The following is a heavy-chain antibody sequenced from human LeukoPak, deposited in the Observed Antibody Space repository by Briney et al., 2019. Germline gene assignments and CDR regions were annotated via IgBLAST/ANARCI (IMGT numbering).Heavy chain of an antibody. D-gene: IGHD1-1*01. J-gene: IGHJ4*02. CDR3: ARVQVSDDNWGFFDY. CDR1: GYTFTSYY. CDR2: INPNSGGS. V-gene: IGHV1-2*02. Sequence: GASAKVSCKASGYTFTSYYIHWVRQAPGQGLEWMGWINPNSGGSNCAQKFQGRVTMTRETSISTAYMELSRLSSDDTAVYYCARVQVSDDNWGFFDYWGQGTLVTVSS.